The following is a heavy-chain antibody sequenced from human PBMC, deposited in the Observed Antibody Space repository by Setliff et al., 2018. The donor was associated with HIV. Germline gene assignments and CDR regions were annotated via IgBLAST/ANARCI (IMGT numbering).Heavy chain of an antibody. V-gene: IGHV3-23*01. CDR3: ATDSSGYYLGGSDY. Sequence: GSLRLSCAASGLSFSSYVMSWVRQAPGKGLEWVSGISGSGGSTYYADSVKGRFTISRDNSKNKVYLQMNNLRAEDTAVYYCATDSSGYYLGGSDYWGQGTLVTVSS. CDR2: ISGSGGST. D-gene: IGHD3-22*01. CDR1: GLSFSSYV. J-gene: IGHJ4*02.